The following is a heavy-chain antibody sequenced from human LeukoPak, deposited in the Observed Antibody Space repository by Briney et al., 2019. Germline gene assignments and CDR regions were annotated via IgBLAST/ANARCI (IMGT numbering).Heavy chain of an antibody. CDR1: GYTFTGYY. V-gene: IGHV1-2*02. CDR2: INPNSGGT. CDR3: ARDGDCSSTSCPRGYYYYYYMDV. D-gene: IGHD2-2*01. J-gene: IGHJ6*03. Sequence: ASVKVSCKASGYTFTGYYMHWVRQAPGQGLEWMGWINPNSGGTNYAPKFQGRVTMTRDTSISTAYMELSRLRSDDTAVYYCARDGDCSSTSCPRGYYYYYYMDVWGKGTTVTVSS.